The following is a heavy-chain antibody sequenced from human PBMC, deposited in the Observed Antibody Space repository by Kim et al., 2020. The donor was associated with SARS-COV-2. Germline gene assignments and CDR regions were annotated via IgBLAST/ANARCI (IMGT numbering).Heavy chain of an antibody. Sequence: SETLSLTCTVSGGSVSGGSYYWSWIRQPPGKGLEWIGYIYYSGSTNYNPSLKSRVTISVDTSKNQFSLKLSSVTAADTAVYYCARDLVVAAAGPLYYYYYGMDVWGQGTTVTVSS. CDR1: GGSVSGGSYY. CDR3: ARDLVVAAAGPLYYYYYGMDV. CDR2: IYYSGST. J-gene: IGHJ6*02. D-gene: IGHD6-13*01. V-gene: IGHV4-61*01.